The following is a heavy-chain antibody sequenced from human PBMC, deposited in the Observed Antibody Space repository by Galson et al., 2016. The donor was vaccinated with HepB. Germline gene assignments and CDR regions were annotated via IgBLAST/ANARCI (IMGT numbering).Heavy chain of an antibody. J-gene: IGHJ5*02. V-gene: IGHV4-31*03. Sequence: TLSLTCTVSGGSISSGGYYWSWIRQHPGKGLEWIGYIYYSGSTYYKPSLKSRVTISVDTSKNQFSLKLSSVTAADMAVYYCARMYSSGWFDQWGQGTLVTVSS. CDR2: IYYSGST. CDR3: ARMYSSGWFDQ. CDR1: GGSISSGGYY. D-gene: IGHD6-19*01.